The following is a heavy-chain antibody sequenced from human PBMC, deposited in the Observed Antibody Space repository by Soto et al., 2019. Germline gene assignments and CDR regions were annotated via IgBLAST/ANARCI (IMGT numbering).Heavy chain of an antibody. CDR2: ITASNGNT. V-gene: IGHV1-18*04. J-gene: IGHJ2*01. CDR3: ARGYSYGSYWYFDL. Sequence: QLQLVQSGAEVKNPGASVKVSCKASGFTFSSFGITWVRQAPGQGLEWMGWITASNGNTNYAQNLQGRVTMTTDTSTSTAWMEVWRLRSDDTAVYYCARGYSYGSYWYFDLWGRGTQVTVSS. CDR1: GFTFSSFG. D-gene: IGHD5-18*01.